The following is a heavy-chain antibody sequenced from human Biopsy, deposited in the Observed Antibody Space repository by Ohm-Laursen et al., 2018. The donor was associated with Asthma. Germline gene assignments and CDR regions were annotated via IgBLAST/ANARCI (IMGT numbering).Heavy chain of an antibody. J-gene: IGHJ6*02. Sequence: ASVKVSCKASGGTFSSNSINWVRQAPGQGLEWMGRIIPIFGPTNYAQKFQGRVTITADESTSTAYMELSSLSSEDTAVYYCARGHSGSDRIVYYYSGLEVWGQGTTVTVSS. CDR3: ARGHSGSDRIVYYYSGLEV. CDR2: IIPIFGPT. D-gene: IGHD5-12*01. CDR1: GGTFSSNS. V-gene: IGHV1-69*13.